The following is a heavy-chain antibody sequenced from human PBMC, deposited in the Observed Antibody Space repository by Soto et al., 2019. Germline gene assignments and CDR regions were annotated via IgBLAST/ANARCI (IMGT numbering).Heavy chain of an antibody. CDR2: IYYSGST. V-gene: IGHV4-30-4*01. CDR3: AREVDTAKIKTNWFDP. J-gene: IGHJ5*02. D-gene: IGHD5-18*01. Sequence: QVQLQESGPGLVKPSQTLSLTCTVSGGSISSGDYYWSWIRQPPGKGLEWIGYIYYSGSTYYNPSLKSRVTISVDTSKNQFSPKLSSVTAADTAVYYCAREVDTAKIKTNWFDPWGQGTLVTVSS. CDR1: GGSISSGDYY.